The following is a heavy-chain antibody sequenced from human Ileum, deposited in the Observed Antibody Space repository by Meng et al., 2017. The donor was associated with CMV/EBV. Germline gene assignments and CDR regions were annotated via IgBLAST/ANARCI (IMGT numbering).Heavy chain of an antibody. J-gene: IGHJ4*02. V-gene: IGHV5-51*01. Sequence: WIGWVRQMPGKGMGWMGIIYTGDSETRHRPSFQGQVTSSADKSLDTDYLQWSSLKASDTAMYFCARRLGVYGSGSYFVPYFDSWGQGTLVTVSS. CDR1: W. CDR3: ARRLGVYGSGSYFVPYFDS. CDR2: IYTGDSET. D-gene: IGHD3-10*01.